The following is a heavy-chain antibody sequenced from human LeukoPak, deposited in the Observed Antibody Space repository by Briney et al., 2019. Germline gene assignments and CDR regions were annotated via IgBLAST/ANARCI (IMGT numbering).Heavy chain of an antibody. CDR3: ASRCSSTSCHAGYFQH. V-gene: IGHV1-18*01. CDR1: GYTFTSYG. Sequence: ASVKVSCKASGYTFTSYGISWVRQAPGQGLEWMGWISAYNGNTNYAQKLQGRVTMTTDTSTSTAYMELSSLRSEDTAVYYCASRCSSTSCHAGYFQHWGQGTLVTVSS. D-gene: IGHD2-2*01. CDR2: ISAYNGNT. J-gene: IGHJ1*01.